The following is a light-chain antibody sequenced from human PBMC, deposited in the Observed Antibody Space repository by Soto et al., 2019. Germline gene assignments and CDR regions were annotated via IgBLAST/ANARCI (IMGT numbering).Light chain of an antibody. CDR3: QQYVRSPWT. CDR1: QSVSDSS. CDR2: GAS. V-gene: IGKV3-20*01. J-gene: IGKJ1*01. Sequence: EILFTQSPGTLSLSPGERATLSCRASQSVSDSSLAWYHQKPGQAPRILMYGASIRNSGIPDRFSGSGSGTDFTLTISRLEPEDFAVYYCQQYVRSPWTFGQGAKVDIK.